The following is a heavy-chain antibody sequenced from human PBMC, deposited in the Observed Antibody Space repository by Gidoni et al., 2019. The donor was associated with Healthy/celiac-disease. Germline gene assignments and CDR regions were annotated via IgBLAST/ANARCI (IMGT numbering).Heavy chain of an antibody. D-gene: IGHD6-6*01. V-gene: IGHV1-2*04. CDR2: INPNSGGT. CDR3: ARGGSIAARPHNWFDP. Sequence: QVQLVQSGAEVKKPGASVKVSCKASGYTFTGYYMHWVRQAPGQGLEWRGWINPNSGGTNYAQKLQGWVTMTRDTSISTAYMELSRLRSDDTAVYYCARGGSIAARPHNWFDPWGQGTLVTVSS. J-gene: IGHJ5*02. CDR1: GYTFTGYY.